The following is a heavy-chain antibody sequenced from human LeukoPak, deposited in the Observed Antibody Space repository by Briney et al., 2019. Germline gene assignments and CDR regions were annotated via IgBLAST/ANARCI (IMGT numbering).Heavy chain of an antibody. D-gene: IGHD3-16*01. V-gene: IGHV3-33*01. Sequence: GGSLRLSCAASGFTFSSYGMHWVRQAPGKGLEWVAVIWYDGSNKYYADSVKGRFTISRDNAKNTLYLQMNSLRAEDTAVYYCARGFLIDLEGGIGYWGQGTLVTVSS. CDR3: ARGFLIDLEGGIGY. CDR2: IWYDGSNK. J-gene: IGHJ4*02. CDR1: GFTFSSYG.